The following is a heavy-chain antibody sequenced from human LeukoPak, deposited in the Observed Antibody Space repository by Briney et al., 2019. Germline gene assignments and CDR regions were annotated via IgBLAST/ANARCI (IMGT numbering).Heavy chain of an antibody. CDR1: GGSIISADHY. D-gene: IGHD6-13*01. V-gene: IGHV4-30-4*01. Sequence: SQTLSLTCTVSGGSIISADHYWSWIRQPPGKGLEWIGYIFYSGSTYYNPSLKSRLAISVDTSKNQFSLKLSSVTPEDTAVYYCARRKAATFGMDVWGQGTTVTVSS. CDR2: IFYSGST. J-gene: IGHJ6*02. CDR3: ARRKAATFGMDV.